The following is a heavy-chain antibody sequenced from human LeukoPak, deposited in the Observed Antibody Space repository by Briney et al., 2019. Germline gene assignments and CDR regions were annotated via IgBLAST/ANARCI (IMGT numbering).Heavy chain of an antibody. Sequence: SETLSLTCTVSGGSISIYYWSWIRQPAGKGLEWIGRIYTSGSTNYNPSLKSRVTMSVDTSKNQFSLKLSSVTAADTAVYYCARVGSYYDSSGYYYFDYWGQGTLVTVSS. CDR3: ARVGSYYDSSGYYYFDY. D-gene: IGHD3-22*01. CDR2: IYTSGST. V-gene: IGHV4-4*07. CDR1: GGSISIYY. J-gene: IGHJ4*02.